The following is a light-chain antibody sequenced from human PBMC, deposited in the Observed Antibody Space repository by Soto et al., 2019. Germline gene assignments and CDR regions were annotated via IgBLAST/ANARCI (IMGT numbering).Light chain of an antibody. V-gene: IGLV2-14*03. J-gene: IGLJ3*02. CDR3: SSYTRSSTVV. Sequence: QSVLTQPASVSGSPGQSITISCTGSNNDVGAYNYVSWYQQHPGKAPKTMIYDVSNRPSGVSNRFSGSKSGNTASLTISGLQSEDEADYYCSSYTRSSTVVFGGGTKPTVL. CDR1: NNDVGAYNY. CDR2: DVS.